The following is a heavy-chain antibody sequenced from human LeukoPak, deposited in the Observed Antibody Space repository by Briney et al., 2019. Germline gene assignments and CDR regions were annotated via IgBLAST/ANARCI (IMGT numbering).Heavy chain of an antibody. CDR1: GGSFSGYH. V-gene: IGHV4-34*01. D-gene: IGHD6-19*01. CDR3: ARHVRKRGIAVAGTPGWFDP. Sequence: SETLSLTCAVSGGSFSGYHWSWIRQPPGKGLEWIGEINHSGSTNYNPSLKSRVTISVEPSKNQFSLKLSSVTAADTAVYYCARHVRKRGIAVAGTPGWFDPWGQGTLVTVSS. J-gene: IGHJ5*02. CDR2: INHSGST.